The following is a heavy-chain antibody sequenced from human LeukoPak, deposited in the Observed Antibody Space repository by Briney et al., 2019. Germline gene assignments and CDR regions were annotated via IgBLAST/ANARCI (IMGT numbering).Heavy chain of an antibody. J-gene: IGHJ4*02. D-gene: IGHD2/OR15-2a*01. CDR3: AKAALPGYYARTTYYHN. Sequence: GGSLRLSCVAPGFTFCSYAMSWVRQAPGKGLGWLSTIRVRGGGTYHPERVTGRFTISSDNSKNTLFLQMNRLRAEDTAVYYCAKAALPGYYARTTYYHNWGQGTLVTVSS. CDR2: IRVRGGGT. V-gene: IGHV3-23*01. CDR1: GFTFCSYA.